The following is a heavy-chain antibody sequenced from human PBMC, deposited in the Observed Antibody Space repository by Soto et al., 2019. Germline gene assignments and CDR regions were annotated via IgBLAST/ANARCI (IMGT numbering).Heavy chain of an antibody. D-gene: IGHD1-26*01. CDR3: ASSDYYYGMDV. J-gene: IGHJ6*02. CDR1: GGSISSYY. V-gene: IGHV4-59*01. CDR2: IYYSGST. Sequence: SSETLSLTCTVSGGSISSYYWSWIRQPPGKGLEWIGYIYYSGSTNYNPSLKSRVTISVDTSKNQFSLKLSSVTAADTAVDYCASSDYYYGMDVWGQGTTVTVSS.